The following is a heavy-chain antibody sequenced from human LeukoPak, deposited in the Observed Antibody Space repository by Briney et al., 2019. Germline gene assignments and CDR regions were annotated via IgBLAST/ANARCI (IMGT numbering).Heavy chain of an antibody. D-gene: IGHD6-19*01. CDR1: AFTFSSYA. V-gene: IGHV3-23*01. CDR3: AKVSSGWYYYFGY. J-gene: IGHJ4*02. Sequence: PGGSLRLSCAASAFTFSSYAMSWVRQAPGKGLEWVSGISGSGANTYYADAVKGRFTISRDNSKNTLYLQMNTLRAEDTAVYYCAKVSSGWYYYFGYWGQGTLVTVSS. CDR2: ISGSGANT.